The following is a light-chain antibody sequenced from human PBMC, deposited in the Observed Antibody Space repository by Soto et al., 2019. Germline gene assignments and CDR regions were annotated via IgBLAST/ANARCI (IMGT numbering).Light chain of an antibody. J-gene: IGLJ2*01. CDR3: GTWDSSLTIGVI. Sequence: QSVLTQPPSVSAAPGQKVSISCSGSSSNVGENFVSWYQHVPGKAPKLLIYDNQMRPSGIPDRFSASKSGTLATLDITGLQTGDEADYYCGTWDSSLTIGVIFGGGTQLTVL. CDR2: DNQ. V-gene: IGLV1-51*01. CDR1: SSNVGENF.